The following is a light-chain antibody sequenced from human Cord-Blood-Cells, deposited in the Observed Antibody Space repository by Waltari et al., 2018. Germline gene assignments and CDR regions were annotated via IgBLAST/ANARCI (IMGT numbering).Light chain of an antibody. CDR1: QSICSY. V-gene: IGKV1-39*01. CDR2: AAS. CDR3: QQSYSTPFT. J-gene: IGKJ3*01. Sequence: DIQMTQSPSSLSASVGDRVTITGRASQSICSYLHWYQQKPGKAPKLLIYAASSLQSGVPSRFSGSGSATDFTRTISSLQPEDFATYYCQQSYSTPFTFGPGTKVDIK.